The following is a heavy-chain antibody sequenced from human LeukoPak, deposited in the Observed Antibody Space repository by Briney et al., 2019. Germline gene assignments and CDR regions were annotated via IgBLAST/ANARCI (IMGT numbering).Heavy chain of an antibody. V-gene: IGHV1-18*01. CDR1: GYTFTSYG. Sequence: ASVKVSCKASGYTFTSYGISWVRQAPGQGLEWMGWISAYNGNTNYAQKLQSRVTMTTDTSTSTAYMELRSLRSDDTAVYYCATGKYYDILTGYYEDLRYWGQGTLVTVSS. CDR3: ATGKYYDILTGYYEDLRY. CDR2: ISAYNGNT. D-gene: IGHD3-9*01. J-gene: IGHJ4*02.